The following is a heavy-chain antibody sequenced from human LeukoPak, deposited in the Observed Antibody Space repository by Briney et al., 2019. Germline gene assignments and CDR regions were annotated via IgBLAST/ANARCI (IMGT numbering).Heavy chain of an antibody. Sequence: GGTLRLSCGASGFTFSTYAMNWVRQAPGKGLEWVSSITSSSNYIYYADSVRGRFTISRDNSKNSLYLQMNSLRAEDTAVYYCARSRYDHYYMDVWGKGTTVTVSS. CDR2: ITSSSNYI. V-gene: IGHV3-21*01. CDR1: GFTFSTYA. CDR3: ARSRYDHYYMDV. J-gene: IGHJ6*03.